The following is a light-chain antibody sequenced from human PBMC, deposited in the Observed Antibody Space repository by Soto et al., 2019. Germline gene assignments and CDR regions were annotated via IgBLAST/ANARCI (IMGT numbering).Light chain of an antibody. J-gene: IGLJ2*01. V-gene: IGLV4-69*01. CDR2: LNSDGSH. CDR3: QTWGTGEV. Sequence: QSVLTQSPSASASLGASVKLTCTLSSGHSSYAIAWHQQQPEKGPRYLMKLNSDGSHTKGDGIPDRFSGSSSGAERYLPISNLQSEDEADYYCQTWGTGEVFGGGTKLTVL. CDR1: SGHSSYA.